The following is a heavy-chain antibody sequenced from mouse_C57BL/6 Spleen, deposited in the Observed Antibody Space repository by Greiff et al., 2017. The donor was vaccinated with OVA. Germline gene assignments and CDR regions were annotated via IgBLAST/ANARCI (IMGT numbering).Heavy chain of an antibody. CDR2: IDPSDSYT. D-gene: IGHD2-4*01. Sequence: QVQLQQPGAELVKPGASVKLSCKASGYTFTSYWMQWVKQRPGQGLEWIGEIDPSDSYTNYNQKFKGKATLTVDTSSSTAYMQLSSLTSEDSAVYYCARSYDYDTYLDYWGQGTTLTVSS. CDR1: GYTFTSYW. J-gene: IGHJ2*01. CDR3: ARSYDYDTYLDY. V-gene: IGHV1-50*01.